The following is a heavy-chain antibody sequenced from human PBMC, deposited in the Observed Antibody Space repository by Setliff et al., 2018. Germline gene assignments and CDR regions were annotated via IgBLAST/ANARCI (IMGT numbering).Heavy chain of an antibody. V-gene: IGHV1-3*01. D-gene: IGHD3-22*01. Sequence: ASVKVSCKASGYTFTNYVFHWVRQAPGQRLEWMGWINAVSGNTKYSQKFQGRVTMTTDTSTSTAYMELRSLRSDDTAVYYCARDLDYQYYYDSSGRDAFDIWGQGTMVTVSS. J-gene: IGHJ3*02. CDR3: ARDLDYQYYYDSSGRDAFDI. CDR1: GYTFTNYV. CDR2: INAVSGNT.